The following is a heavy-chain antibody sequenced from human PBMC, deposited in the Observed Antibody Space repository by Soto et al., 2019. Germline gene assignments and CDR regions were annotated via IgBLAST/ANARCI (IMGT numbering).Heavy chain of an antibody. Sequence: EVQLLESGGGLVQPGGSLRLSCATSGFSFSTYPMSWVRQAPGKGLEWVTAISANGRGTSYADSVKGRFTILRDNSKNTLFLQMNSVRADDTAVYFCVKKRSYDRTNYDHFDYWGQGTLVTVSS. D-gene: IGHD3-22*01. CDR2: ISANGRGT. J-gene: IGHJ4*02. V-gene: IGHV3-23*01. CDR3: VKKRSYDRTNYDHFDY. CDR1: GFSFSTYP.